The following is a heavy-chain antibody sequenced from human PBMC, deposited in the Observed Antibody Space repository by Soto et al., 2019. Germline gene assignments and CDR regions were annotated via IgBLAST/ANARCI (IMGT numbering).Heavy chain of an antibody. CDR1: GFTFSSYG. V-gene: IGHV3-30*18. CDR2: ISYDGSNK. Sequence: GGFLRLSCAASGFTFSSYGMHWVRQAPGKGLEWVAVISYDGSNKYYADSVKGRFTISRDNSKNTLYLQMNSLRAEDTAVYYCAKELPDYDSSGYRTDYWGQGTLVTVSS. J-gene: IGHJ4*02. CDR3: AKELPDYDSSGYRTDY. D-gene: IGHD3-22*01.